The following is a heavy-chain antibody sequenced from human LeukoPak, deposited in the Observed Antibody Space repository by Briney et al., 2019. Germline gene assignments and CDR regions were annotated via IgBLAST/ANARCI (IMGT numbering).Heavy chain of an antibody. CDR1: GFTFSDAW. J-gene: IGHJ4*02. Sequence: GGSLRLSCAASGFTFSDAWMSWVRQAPGKGLEWVGHIKSKTDGGTTDYAAPAKGRFTITRDDSKNTLYLQMDSLKTEDTAVYYCATEFWGSYNYWGQGTLVTVSS. CDR3: ATEFWGSYNY. D-gene: IGHD7-27*01. V-gene: IGHV3-15*01. CDR2: IKSKTDGGTT.